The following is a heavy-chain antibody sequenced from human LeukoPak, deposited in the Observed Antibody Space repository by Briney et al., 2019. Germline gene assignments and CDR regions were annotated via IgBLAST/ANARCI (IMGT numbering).Heavy chain of an antibody. Sequence: SETLSLTCAVYGGSFSGYYWSWIRQPPGKGLEWIGEINHSGSTNYNPSLESRVTIPVDTSKNQFSLKLSSVTAADTAVYYCARGISSGVDYWGQGTLVTVSS. D-gene: IGHD3-10*01. CDR2: INHSGST. CDR1: GGSFSGYY. V-gene: IGHV4-34*01. CDR3: ARGISSGVDY. J-gene: IGHJ4*02.